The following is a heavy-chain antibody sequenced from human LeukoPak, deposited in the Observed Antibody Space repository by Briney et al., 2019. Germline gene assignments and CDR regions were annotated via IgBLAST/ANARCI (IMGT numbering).Heavy chain of an antibody. V-gene: IGHV1-69*13. J-gene: IGHJ4*02. D-gene: IGHD3-22*01. Sequence: SVKVSCKASGGTFSSYAISWVRQAPGQGLEWMGGIIPIFGTANYAQKFQGRVTITADESTSTAYIELSSLRSEDTAVYYCARGAYYDSSGYWDSYYFDYWGQGTLVTVSS. CDR2: IIPIFGTA. CDR1: GGTFSSYA. CDR3: ARGAYYDSSGYWDSYYFDY.